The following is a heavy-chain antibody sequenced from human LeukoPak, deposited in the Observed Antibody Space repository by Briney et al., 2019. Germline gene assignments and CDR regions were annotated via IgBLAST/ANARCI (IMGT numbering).Heavy chain of an antibody. CDR3: ARSPTVTALSYYYGMDV. V-gene: IGHV1-2*04. J-gene: IGHJ6*02. CDR1: GYAFTGYY. CDR2: INPNSGGT. D-gene: IGHD4-17*01. Sequence: ASVKVSCKASGYAFTGYYMHWVRQAPGQGLERMGWINPNSGGTNYAQKFQGWVTMTRDTSISTAYMELSRLRSDDTAVYYCARSPTVTALSYYYGMDVWGQGTTVTVSS.